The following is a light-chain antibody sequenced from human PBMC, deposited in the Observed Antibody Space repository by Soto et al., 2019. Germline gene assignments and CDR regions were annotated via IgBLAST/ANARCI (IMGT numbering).Light chain of an antibody. CDR2: GAS. CDR3: QQYGSPVA. V-gene: IGKV3-20*01. CDR1: QSVSSSY. J-gene: IGKJ1*01. Sequence: EIVLTQSPGTLSLSPGERATLSCRASQSVSSSYLACYQQKPGQAPRLLIYGASSRATGIPDRFSGSGSGTDFTLTISRLEPEDFAVYYCQQYGSPVAFGQGTKVEIK.